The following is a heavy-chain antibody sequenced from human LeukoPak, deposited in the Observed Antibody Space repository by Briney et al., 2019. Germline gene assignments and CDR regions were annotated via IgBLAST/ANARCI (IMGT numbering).Heavy chain of an antibody. D-gene: IGHD3-22*01. J-gene: IGHJ4*02. CDR1: GFTFGDYA. Sequence: PGGSLRLSCTASGFTFGDYAMSWVRQAPGKRLEWVGFISSKAYGGTTEYAASVKGIFTISRDDSKSIAYLQMNSLKTEDTAVYYCTRGRYYCDSSGYFDYWGQGTLVTVSS. CDR3: TRGRYYCDSSGYFDY. CDR2: ISSKAYGGTT. V-gene: IGHV3-49*04.